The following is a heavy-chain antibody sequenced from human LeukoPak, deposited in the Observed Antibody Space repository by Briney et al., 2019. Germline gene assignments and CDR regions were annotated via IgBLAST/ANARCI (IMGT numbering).Heavy chain of an antibody. J-gene: IGHJ4*02. V-gene: IGHV3-11*01. Sequence: PGGSQRLSCAASGFTFSDYYMSWIRQAPGKGLEWVSYISSSGSTIYYADSVKGRFTISRDNAKNSLYLQMNSLRAEDTAVYYCARVLDSTDYFDYWGQGTLVTVSS. CDR3: ARVLDSTDYFDY. D-gene: IGHD2/OR15-2a*01. CDR1: GFTFSDYY. CDR2: ISSSGSTI.